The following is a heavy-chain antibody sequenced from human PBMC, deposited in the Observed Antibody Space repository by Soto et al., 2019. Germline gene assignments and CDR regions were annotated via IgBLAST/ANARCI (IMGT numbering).Heavy chain of an antibody. J-gene: IGHJ4*02. CDR3: ARGDIRTTVTPG. CDR1: GYTFTSYG. D-gene: IGHD4-17*01. V-gene: IGHV1-18*01. CDR2: ISAYNGNT. Sequence: QVQLVQSGAEVKKPGASVKVSCKASGYTFTSYGISWVRQAPGQGLEWMGWISAYNGNTKYAQKLQGRVTMTTDTSPSTAYMEMRSLRSADTAVYYWARGDIRTTVTPGWGQGTLGTVSS.